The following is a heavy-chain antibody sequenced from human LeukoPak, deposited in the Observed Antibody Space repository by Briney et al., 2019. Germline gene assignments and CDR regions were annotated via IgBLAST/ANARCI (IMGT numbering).Heavy chain of an antibody. CDR2: IIPIFGTA. V-gene: IGHV1-69*13. CDR1: GGTFSSYA. D-gene: IGHD3-22*01. CDR3: ARGQYYYDSSGYSDAFDI. J-gene: IGHJ3*02. Sequence: ASVKVSCKASGGTFSSYAISWVRQAPGQGLEWMGGIIPIFGTANYAQKFQGRVTITADESTSTAYMELSSLRSEDTAVYYCARGQYYYDSSGYSDAFDIWGQGTMVTVSS.